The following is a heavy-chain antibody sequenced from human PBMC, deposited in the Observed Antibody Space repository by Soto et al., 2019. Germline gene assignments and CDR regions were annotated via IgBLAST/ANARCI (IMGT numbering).Heavy chain of an antibody. Sequence: PGGSLRLSCAASGFTFSDNYMSWVRQAPGKGLEWVSLIYGGGATFYADSVQGRFTISRDNSKNTLFLQMNSLRAEDTAVYYCARGLRGSYIGPPYYDYWGQGTLVTVSS. V-gene: IGHV3-53*01. J-gene: IGHJ4*02. CDR3: ARGLRGSYIGPPYYDY. CDR1: GFTFSDNY. D-gene: IGHD2-21*01. CDR2: IYGGGAT.